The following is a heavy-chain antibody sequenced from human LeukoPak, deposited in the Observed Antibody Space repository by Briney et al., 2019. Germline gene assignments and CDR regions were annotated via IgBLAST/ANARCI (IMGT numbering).Heavy chain of an antibody. J-gene: IGHJ4*02. CDR2: ISAYNGNT. CDR3: ASPLSDYYYDSSGYYFNY. D-gene: IGHD3-22*01. Sequence: ASVKVSCKASGYTFTSYGISWVRQAPGQGLEWMGWISAYNGNTNYAQKFQGRVTMTRDTSISTAYMELSRLRSDDTAVYYCASPLSDYYYDSSGYYFNYWGQGTLVTVSS. V-gene: IGHV1-18*01. CDR1: GYTFTSYG.